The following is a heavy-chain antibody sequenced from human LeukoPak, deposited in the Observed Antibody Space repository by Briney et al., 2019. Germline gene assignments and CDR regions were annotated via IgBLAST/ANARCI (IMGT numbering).Heavy chain of an antibody. CDR3: ATATTPLYNWFDP. D-gene: IGHD1-1*01. Sequence: ASVKVSCKASGYTFTSYYMHWVRQAPGQGLEWMGIINPSGGSTSYAQKFQGRVTMTRDMSTSTVYMELSSLRSEDTAVYYCATATTPLYNWFDPWGQGTLVTVSS. J-gene: IGHJ5*02. V-gene: IGHV1-46*03. CDR2: INPSGGST. CDR1: GYTFTSYY.